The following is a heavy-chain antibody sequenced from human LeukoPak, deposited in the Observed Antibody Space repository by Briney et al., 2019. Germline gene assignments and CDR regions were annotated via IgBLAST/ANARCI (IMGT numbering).Heavy chain of an antibody. V-gene: IGHV4-31*03. CDR2: IYYSGST. CDR3: ARNIVVVPAALFDY. CDR1: GGSISSGGYY. D-gene: IGHD2-2*01. J-gene: IGHJ4*02. Sequence: SQTLSLTCTVSGGSISSGGYYWSWIRQHPGKGLEWIGYIYYSGSTYYNPSLKSRVTISVDTSKNQFSLKLSSVTAADTAVYYCARNIVVVPAALFDYWGQGTLVTVSS.